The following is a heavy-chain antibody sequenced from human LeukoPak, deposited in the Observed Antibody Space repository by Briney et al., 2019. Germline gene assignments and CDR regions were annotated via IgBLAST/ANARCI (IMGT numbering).Heavy chain of an antibody. CDR2: INHSGST. Sequence: SETLSLTCTVSGGSISSGSYYWSWIRQPPGKGLEWIGEINHSGSTNYNPSLKSRVTISVDTSKNQFSLKLSSVTAADTAVYYCARGPRITIFGVVIIPFDYWGQGTLVTVSS. D-gene: IGHD3-3*01. CDR1: GGSISSGSYY. J-gene: IGHJ4*02. CDR3: ARGPRITIFGVVIIPFDY. V-gene: IGHV4-39*07.